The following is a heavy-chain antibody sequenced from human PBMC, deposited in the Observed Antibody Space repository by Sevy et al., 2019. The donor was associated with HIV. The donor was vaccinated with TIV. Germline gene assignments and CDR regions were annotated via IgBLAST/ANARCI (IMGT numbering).Heavy chain of an antibody. D-gene: IGHD4-17*01. J-gene: IGHJ4*02. CDR2: IRSKANGGTT. Sequence: GGSLRLSCTASGFTFGDYAMSWFRQAPGKGLEWVGFIRSKANGGTTEYAASVKGRFTISRDDSKSIAYLQMTSLKAEDTAVYYCARSLRWSPTSYYFDYWGQGTLVTVSS. V-gene: IGHV3-49*03. CDR1: GFTFGDYA. CDR3: ARSLRWSPTSYYFDY.